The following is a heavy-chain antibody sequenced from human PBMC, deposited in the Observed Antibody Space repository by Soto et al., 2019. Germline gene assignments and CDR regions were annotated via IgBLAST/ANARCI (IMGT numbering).Heavy chain of an antibody. Sequence: SGRSLRLSCAASGFTFSSYGMHWVRQAPGKGLEWVAVISYDGSNKYYADSVKGRFTISRDNSKNTLYLQMNSLRAEDTAVYYCAKDRRDGYNYIGSWFDPWGQGTLVTVSS. CDR2: ISYDGSNK. CDR3: AKDRRDGYNYIGSWFDP. D-gene: IGHD5-12*01. V-gene: IGHV3-30*18. J-gene: IGHJ5*02. CDR1: GFTFSSYG.